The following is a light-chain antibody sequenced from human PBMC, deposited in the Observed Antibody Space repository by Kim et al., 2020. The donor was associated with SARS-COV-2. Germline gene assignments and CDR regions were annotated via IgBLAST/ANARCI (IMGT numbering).Light chain of an antibody. J-gene: IGKJ2*01. CDR2: AAS. V-gene: IGKV1-39*01. CDR1: QSNSSY. CDR3: QQSYSTPYT. Sequence: SGSVGDRVTITCRASQSNSSYLNWYQQKPGKAPKLLLYAASSLQSGVPSRFSGSGSGTDFTLTISSLQPEDFATYYCQQSYSTPYTFGQGTKLEI.